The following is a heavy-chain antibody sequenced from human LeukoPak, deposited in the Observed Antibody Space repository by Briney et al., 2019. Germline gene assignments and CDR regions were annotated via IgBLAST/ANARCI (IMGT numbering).Heavy chain of an antibody. Sequence: SETLSLTCTVSGGSISSYSWSWIRQPPGKGLEWIGYIYYSGSTSSNPSLRSRLTISGDTSKNQFSLRLSSVTAADTAMYYCARDSGGAAGGSGMGYGFDIWGQGTMATVSS. CDR2: IYYSGST. J-gene: IGHJ3*02. D-gene: IGHD6-13*01. CDR1: GGSISSYS. V-gene: IGHV4-59*01. CDR3: ARDSGGAAGGSGMGYGFDI.